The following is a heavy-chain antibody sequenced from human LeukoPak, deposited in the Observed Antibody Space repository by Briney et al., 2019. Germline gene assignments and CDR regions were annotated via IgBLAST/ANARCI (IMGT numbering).Heavy chain of an antibody. J-gene: IGHJ6*03. CDR3: AGGEWLLYYYYYMDV. CDR1: GFTFSSYW. D-gene: IGHD3-3*01. CDR2: IKQDGSEK. Sequence: GGSLRLSCAASGFTFSSYWMSWVRQAPGKGLEWVANIKQDGSEKYYLDSVKGRFTISRDNAKNSLYLQMNSLRAEDTAVYYCAGGEWLLYYYYYMDVWGKGTTVTVSS. V-gene: IGHV3-7*01.